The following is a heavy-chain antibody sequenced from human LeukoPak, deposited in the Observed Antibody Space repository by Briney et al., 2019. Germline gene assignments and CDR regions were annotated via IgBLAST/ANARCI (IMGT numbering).Heavy chain of an antibody. CDR2: ISWNSGSI. CDR3: AKDKFMAAAGYFDY. V-gene: IGHV3-9*01. Sequence: GRSLRLSCAASGFTFDDYAMHWVRQAPGKGLEWVSGISWNSGSIGYADSVKGRFTISRDNAKNSLYLQMNGLRAEDTALYYCAKDKFMAAAGYFDYWGQGTLVTVSS. CDR1: GFTFDDYA. J-gene: IGHJ4*02. D-gene: IGHD6-13*01.